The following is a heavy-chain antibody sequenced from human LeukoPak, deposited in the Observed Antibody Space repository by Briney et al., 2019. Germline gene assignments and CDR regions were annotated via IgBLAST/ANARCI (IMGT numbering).Heavy chain of an antibody. J-gene: IGHJ4*02. D-gene: IGHD3-22*01. V-gene: IGHV4-30-2*03. CDR1: GGSISSGGYS. CDR2: IYHSGST. CDR3: ARHQDYYDSTMVY. Sequence: SQTLSLTCAVSGGSISSGGYSWSWIWQPPGKGLEWIGYIYHSGSTYYNPSLKSRVTISVDTSKNQFSLKLSSVTAADTAVYYCARHQDYYDSTMVYWGQGTLVTVSS.